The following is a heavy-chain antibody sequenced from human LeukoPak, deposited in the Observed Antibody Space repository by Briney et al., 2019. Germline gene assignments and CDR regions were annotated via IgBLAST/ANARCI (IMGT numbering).Heavy chain of an antibody. Sequence: GASVKVSCKASGGTFSSYAISWVRQAPGQGLEWMGGIIPIFGTANYAQKFQGRVTITADESTSTAYMELSSLRSEDTAVYYCAVQDIVVVPAAMWGDNWFDPWGQGTLVTVSS. V-gene: IGHV1-69*13. CDR2: IIPIFGTA. D-gene: IGHD2-2*01. CDR1: GGTFSSYA. J-gene: IGHJ5*02. CDR3: AVQDIVVVPAAMWGDNWFDP.